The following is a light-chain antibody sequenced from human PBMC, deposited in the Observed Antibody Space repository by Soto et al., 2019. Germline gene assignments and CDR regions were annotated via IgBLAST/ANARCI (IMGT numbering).Light chain of an antibody. CDR2: EVS. V-gene: IGLV2-14*01. J-gene: IGLJ2*01. Sequence: QSALTQPASVSGSPGQSITISCTGTSSDVGGYNYVSWYQQHPGKAPKLMIYEVSNRPSGVSNRFSGSMSGNTASLTISGLQAEDEADYYCSSYTSSRTLVFGGGTKLTVL. CDR1: SSDVGGYNY. CDR3: SSYTSSRTLV.